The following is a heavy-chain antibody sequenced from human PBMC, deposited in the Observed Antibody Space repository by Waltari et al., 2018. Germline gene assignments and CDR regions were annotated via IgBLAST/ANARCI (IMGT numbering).Heavy chain of an antibody. J-gene: IGHJ5*02. Sequence: EVQLVESGGGLVQPGGSLRLSCAASGFTFSSYEMNLVRQAPGKGLGWVSYISSSGSTIYYADSVKGRFTISRDNAKNSLYLQMNSLRAEDTAVYYCARDGYSSSWYVHWGQGTLVTVSS. D-gene: IGHD6-13*01. CDR3: ARDGYSSSWYVH. V-gene: IGHV3-48*03. CDR1: GFTFSSYE. CDR2: ISSSGSTI.